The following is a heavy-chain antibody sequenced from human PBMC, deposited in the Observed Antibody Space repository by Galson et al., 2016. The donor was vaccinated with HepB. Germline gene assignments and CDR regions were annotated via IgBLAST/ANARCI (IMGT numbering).Heavy chain of an antibody. CDR2: ISFDGKNT. J-gene: IGHJ5*02. CDR1: GFTFSSHG. D-gene: IGHD6-19*01. CDR3: TNSEFRSCWFLYH. V-gene: IGHV3-33*06. Sequence: SLRLSCAASGFTFSSHGMHWVRQAPGKAMEWVTLISFDGKNTFYADSVKGRFTVSRDNAKNTLYLQISSLRAEDTAVYYRTNSEFRSCWFLYHWGQGTQVTVSS.